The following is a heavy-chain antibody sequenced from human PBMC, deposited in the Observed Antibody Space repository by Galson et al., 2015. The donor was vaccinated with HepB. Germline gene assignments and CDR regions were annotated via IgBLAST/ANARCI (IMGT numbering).Heavy chain of an antibody. CDR2: ISGSGGST. V-gene: IGHV3-23*01. J-gene: IGHJ4*02. CDR1: GFTFSSYA. D-gene: IGHD5-24*01. Sequence: SLRLSCAASGFTFSSYAMSWVRQAPGKGLEWVSAISGSGGSTYYADSVKGRFTISRDNSKNTLYLQMNSLRAEDTAVYYCAKCRGVATITGPQDHWGQGTLVTVSS. CDR3: AKCRGVATITGPQDH.